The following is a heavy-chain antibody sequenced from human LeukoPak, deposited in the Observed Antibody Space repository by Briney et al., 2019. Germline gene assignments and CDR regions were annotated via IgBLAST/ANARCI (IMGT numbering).Heavy chain of an antibody. CDR2: IYHSGSP. V-gene: IGHV4-38-2*02. CDR3: ARSFYDYVWGSYRSHWFDP. CDR1: GYSISSGYY. J-gene: IGHJ5*02. Sequence: SETLSLTCTVSGYSISSGYYWDWIRQPPGKGLEWIGSIYHSGSPYYNSSLKSRVTISVDTSKNQFSLKLSSVTAADTAVYYCARSFYDYVWGSYRSHWFDPWGQGTLVTVSS. D-gene: IGHD3-16*02.